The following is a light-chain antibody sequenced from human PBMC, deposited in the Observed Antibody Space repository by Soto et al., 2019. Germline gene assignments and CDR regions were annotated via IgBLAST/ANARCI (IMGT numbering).Light chain of an antibody. CDR3: QQRSNRPPFT. J-gene: IGKJ3*01. V-gene: IGKV3-11*01. CDR1: QSVSSY. CDR2: DAS. Sequence: EIVLTQSPATLSLSPGERATLSCRASQSVSSYLAWYQQKPGQAPRLLIYDASNRATGIPARFSGSGSGTDFSLLISSLEPEDFAVYYCQQRSNRPPFTFGPGTKVDIK.